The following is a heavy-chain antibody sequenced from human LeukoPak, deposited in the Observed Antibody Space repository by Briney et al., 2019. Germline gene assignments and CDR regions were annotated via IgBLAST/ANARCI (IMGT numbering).Heavy chain of an antibody. J-gene: IGHJ5*02. CDR1: GGSVSRNW. Sequence: SETLSLTCAVSGGSVSRNWWSWVRQPPGKGLEWIGEIHHSGGTNYNPSLKSRVTMSLDKSNNQFSLKLSSVTAADTAVYYCARGTEKIIAVAGTWGQGTLVTVSS. CDR2: IHHSGGT. V-gene: IGHV4-4*02. CDR3: ARGTEKIIAVAGT. D-gene: IGHD6-19*01.